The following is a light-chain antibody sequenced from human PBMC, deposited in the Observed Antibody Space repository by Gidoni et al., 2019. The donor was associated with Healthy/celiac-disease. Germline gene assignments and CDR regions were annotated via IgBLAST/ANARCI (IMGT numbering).Light chain of an antibody. CDR1: KLGDKY. CDR2: QDS. Sequence: SYELTQPPSVSVSPGHTASITCSGDKLGDKYACWYQQKPGQSPVLVIYQDSKRPSGLPERFSGSNSGNTATLTIGWAQAMGEADYYCQAWDSSTAVVFGGGTKLTVL. V-gene: IGLV3-1*01. J-gene: IGLJ2*01. CDR3: QAWDSSTAVV.